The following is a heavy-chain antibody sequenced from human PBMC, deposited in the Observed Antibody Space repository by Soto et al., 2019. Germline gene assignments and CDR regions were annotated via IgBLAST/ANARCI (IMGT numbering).Heavy chain of an antibody. Sequence: SGGSLRLSCAASGFTFSDYYMSWIRQAPGKGLEWVSYISSSGSTIYYADSVKGRFTISRDNAKNSLYLQMNSLRAEDTAVYYCASGVEVGATPPAFDYWGQGTLVTVSS. CDR1: GFTFSDYY. D-gene: IGHD1-26*01. CDR2: ISSSGSTI. J-gene: IGHJ4*02. CDR3: ASGVEVGATPPAFDY. V-gene: IGHV3-11*01.